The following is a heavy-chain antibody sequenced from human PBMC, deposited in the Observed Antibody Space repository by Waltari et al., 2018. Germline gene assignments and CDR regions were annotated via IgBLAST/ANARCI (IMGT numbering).Heavy chain of an antibody. Sequence: QLQLQESGPGLVKPSETLSLTCTVSGGSISSSRYYWGWIRQPPGKGLEWIGSIYYSGSTYYNPSLKSRVTISVDTSKNQFSLKLSSVTAADTAVYYCARDSYDYIWGSYRLSDYWGQGTLVTVSS. V-gene: IGHV4-39*07. CDR3: ARDSYDYIWGSYRLSDY. D-gene: IGHD3-16*02. CDR1: GGSISSSRYY. J-gene: IGHJ4*02. CDR2: IYYSGST.